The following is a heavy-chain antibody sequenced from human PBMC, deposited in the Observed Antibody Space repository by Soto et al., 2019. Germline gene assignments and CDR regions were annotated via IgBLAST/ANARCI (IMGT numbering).Heavy chain of an antibody. D-gene: IGHD3-10*01. J-gene: IGHJ4*02. CDR3: ASDPYYYASGF. CDR2: ISGDATTT. V-gene: IGHV3-11*01. CDR1: GFRFSDHY. Sequence: GGSLRLSCAASGFRFSDHYMTWIRQAPGKGLEWVSKISGDATTTYYADSVKGRFTVSRDNAKNSVYLQMNSLRAEDTAVYYCASDPYYYASGFWGQGTLVTVSS.